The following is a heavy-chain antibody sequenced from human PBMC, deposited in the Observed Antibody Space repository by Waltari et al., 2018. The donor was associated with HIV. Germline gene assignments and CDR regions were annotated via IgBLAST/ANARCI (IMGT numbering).Heavy chain of an antibody. J-gene: IGHJ1*01. V-gene: IGHV5-51*01. Sequence: VQLVQSRKEIKKPGESLKISSKGSGYKFNTYWIGWVRQMPGKGLERMGIINPGNSDPRYSLSSQGQVPIAADTSVTTAYLHWRSLKASDTAKYYCVVGPHYFDGPEGRGRLDYFQNWGQGTLVTVSS. CDR3: VVGPHYFDGPEGRGRLDYFQN. CDR1: GYKFNTYW. CDR2: INPGNSDP. D-gene: IGHD3-9*01.